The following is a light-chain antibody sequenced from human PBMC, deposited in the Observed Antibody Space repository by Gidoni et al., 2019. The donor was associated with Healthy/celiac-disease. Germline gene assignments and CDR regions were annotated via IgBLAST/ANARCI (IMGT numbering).Light chain of an antibody. CDR3: QQYNNWPPRT. CDR1: QSVSSN. V-gene: IGKV3-15*01. Sequence: IVLTPSPATLSVSPGERATLSCRASQSVSSNLAWYQQTPGQAPRPRIYCASTRATGIPARFMGSGSGTEFTLTISSLQSEDFAVYYCQQYNNWPPRTFGQGTQVEI. CDR2: CAS. J-gene: IGKJ1*01.